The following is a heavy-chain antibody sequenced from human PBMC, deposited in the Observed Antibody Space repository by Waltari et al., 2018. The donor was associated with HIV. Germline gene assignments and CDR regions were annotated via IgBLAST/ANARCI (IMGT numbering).Heavy chain of an antibody. D-gene: IGHD5-12*01. J-gene: IGHJ4*02. CDR1: KYTFASYG. Sequence: QVQLVQSGAEMRKPGASVKVSCTASKYTFASYGIHWLRQAPGQRLEWMGWINTGDGSTKYSQKSQGRVTITRDTSASTAYMQLSSLRSEDTAIYYCARELRFDIVFDYWGQGTLVTVSS. V-gene: IGHV1-3*04. CDR3: ARELRFDIVFDY. CDR2: INTGDGST.